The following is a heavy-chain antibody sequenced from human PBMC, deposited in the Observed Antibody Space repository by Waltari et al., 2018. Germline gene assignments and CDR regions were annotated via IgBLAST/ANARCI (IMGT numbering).Heavy chain of an antibody. V-gene: IGHV4-34*01. Sequence: QVQLQQWGAGLLKPSETLSLTCAVSGGSFSGYYWSWIRQPPGKGLEWIGEINHSGSTNYNPSLKSRVTISVDTSKNQFSLKLSSVTAADTAVYYCATRIAAAGTGGFDYWGQGTLVTVSS. J-gene: IGHJ4*02. CDR2: INHSGST. D-gene: IGHD6-13*01. CDR3: ATRIAAAGTGGFDY. CDR1: GGSFSGYY.